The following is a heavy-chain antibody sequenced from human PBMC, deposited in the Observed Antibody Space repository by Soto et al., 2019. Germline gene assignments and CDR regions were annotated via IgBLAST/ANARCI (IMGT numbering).Heavy chain of an antibody. D-gene: IGHD5-18*01. CDR2: INHSGST. CDR1: GGSFSGYY. Sequence: PSETLSLTCAVYGGSFSGYYWSWIRQPPGKGLEWIGEINHSGSTNYNPSVKGRFTISRDNSKNTLYLQMNSLRAEDTAVYYCARDRSYGPDDYYYYGMDVWGQGTTVTVSS. CDR3: ARDRSYGPDDYYYYGMDV. V-gene: IGHV4-34*01. J-gene: IGHJ6*02.